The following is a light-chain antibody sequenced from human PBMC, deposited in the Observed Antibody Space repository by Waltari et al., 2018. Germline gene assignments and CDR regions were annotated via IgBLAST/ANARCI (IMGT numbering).Light chain of an antibody. CDR1: SPNIGAGYD. Sequence: QSVLTQPPSVSGAPGQRVTISCAGSSPNIGAGYDVHWYQQLPGTAPKLLIYGNSNRPSGVPDRFSGSKSGTSASLAITGLQAEDEADYYCQSYDSSLFWVFGGGTKLTVL. CDR3: QSYDSSLFWV. CDR2: GNS. J-gene: IGLJ3*02. V-gene: IGLV1-40*01.